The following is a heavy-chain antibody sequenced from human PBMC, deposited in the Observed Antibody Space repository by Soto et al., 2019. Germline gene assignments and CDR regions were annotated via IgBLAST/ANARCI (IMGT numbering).Heavy chain of an antibody. V-gene: IGHV1-69*04. CDR2: IIPILGIA. Sequence: GASVKVSCKASGGTFSSYTISWVRQAPGQGLEWMGRIIPILGIANYAQKFQGRVTITADKSTSTAYMELSSLRSEDTAVYYCARDCTNGVCYAPHFDYWGQGTLVTVSS. CDR1: GGTFSSYT. J-gene: IGHJ4*02. D-gene: IGHD2-8*01. CDR3: ARDCTNGVCYAPHFDY.